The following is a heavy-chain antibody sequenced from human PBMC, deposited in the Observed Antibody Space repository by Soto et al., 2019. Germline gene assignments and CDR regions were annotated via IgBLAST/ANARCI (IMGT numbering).Heavy chain of an antibody. Sequence: EVQLVESGGGLVQPGGSLRLSCTASGVTFSSYSMVWVLQAPGKGLEWVSYISSSSSSIYYADSVKGRFSTSRDNAKNSTSLQMNSLRVEDTGVYYCARELGFDAVARMDVWGQGTTVTVSS. J-gene: IGHJ6*02. V-gene: IGHV3-48*01. CDR2: ISSSSSSI. CDR1: GVTFSSYS. CDR3: ARELGFDAVARMDV. D-gene: IGHD3-10*01.